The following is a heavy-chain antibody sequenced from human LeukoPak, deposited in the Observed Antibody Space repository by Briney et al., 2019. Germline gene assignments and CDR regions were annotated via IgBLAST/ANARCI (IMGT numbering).Heavy chain of an antibody. CDR2: IKEDGSAK. CDR3: ARDYDYFSGHNLDAYDI. V-gene: IGHV3-7*01. J-gene: IGHJ3*02. D-gene: IGHD2-15*01. CDR1: GFSFSSYW. Sequence: AGGSLRLSCAASGFSFSSYWMTWVRQAPGKGLEWVANIKEDGSAKSYVDSVKGRFTISRDNAKNSLYLQMNSLRVEDTAVYYCARDYDYFSGHNLDAYDIWGQGTTVIVSS.